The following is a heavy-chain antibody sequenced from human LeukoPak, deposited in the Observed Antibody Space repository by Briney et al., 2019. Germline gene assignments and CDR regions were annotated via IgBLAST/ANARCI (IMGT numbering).Heavy chain of an antibody. CDR1: GGTFSSYA. CDR2: IIPILGIA. D-gene: IGHD6-13*01. V-gene: IGHV1-69*10. J-gene: IGHJ4*02. Sequence: SVKVSCKASGGTFSSYAISWVRQAPGQGLEWMGGIIPILGIANYAQKFQGRVTITADKSTSTAYMELSSLRSEDTAVYYCARAFYPYSSSWYRDFDYWGQGTLVTVSS. CDR3: ARAFYPYSSSWYRDFDY.